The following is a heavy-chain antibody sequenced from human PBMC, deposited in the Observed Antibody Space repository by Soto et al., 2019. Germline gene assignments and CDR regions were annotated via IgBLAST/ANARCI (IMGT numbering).Heavy chain of an antibody. J-gene: IGHJ6*02. CDR2: IRSKANSYAT. Sequence: EVQLVESGGGLVQPGGSLKLSCAASGFTFSGSAMHWVRQASGKGLEWVGRIRSKANSYATAYAASVKGRFTISRDDSKNTAYLQMNSLKTEDTAVYYCTSSALIDYYYYYGMEVWGQGTTVTVSS. D-gene: IGHD3-22*01. CDR3: TSSALIDYYYYYGMEV. CDR1: GFTFSGSA. V-gene: IGHV3-73*02.